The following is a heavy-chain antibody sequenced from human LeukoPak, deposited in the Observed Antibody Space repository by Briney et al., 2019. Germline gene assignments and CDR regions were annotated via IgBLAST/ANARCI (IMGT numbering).Heavy chain of an antibody. V-gene: IGHV4-61*01. Sequence: PSETLSLTCTVSGGSISSGSYYWSWIRQPPGKGLEWIGYIYYSGSTNYNPSLKSRVTISVDTSKNQFSLKLSSVTAADTAVYYCARRGVYSGYDNYFDYWGQGTLVTVSS. J-gene: IGHJ4*02. CDR1: GGSISSGSYY. D-gene: IGHD5-12*01. CDR2: IYYSGST. CDR3: ARRGVYSGYDNYFDY.